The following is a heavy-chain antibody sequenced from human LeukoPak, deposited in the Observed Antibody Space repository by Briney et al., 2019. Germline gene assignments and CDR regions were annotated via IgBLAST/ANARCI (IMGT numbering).Heavy chain of an antibody. CDR2: ISWDGGST. CDR1: GFTFDDYT. Sequence: SGGSLRLSCAASGFTFDDYTMHWVRHAPGKGLEWVSLISWDGGSTYYADSVKGRFTISRDNSKNSLYLQMNSLGTEDTALYYCAKDGVTKGHMDVWGKGTTVTVSS. D-gene: IGHD4-11*01. V-gene: IGHV3-43*01. J-gene: IGHJ6*03. CDR3: AKDGVTKGHMDV.